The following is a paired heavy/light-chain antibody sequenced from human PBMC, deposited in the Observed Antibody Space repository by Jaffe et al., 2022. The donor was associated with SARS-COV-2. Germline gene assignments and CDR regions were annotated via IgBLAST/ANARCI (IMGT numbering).Light chain of an antibody. J-gene: IGLJ1*01. Sequence: QSALTQPRSVSGSPGQSVTISCTGTSSDVGGYNYVSWYQQHPSKAPKLMIYDVSKRPSGVPDRFSGSKSGNTASLTISGLQAEDEADYYCCSYAGTYTRVFGTGTKVTVL. CDR1: SSDVGGYNY. V-gene: IGLV2-11*01. CDR2: DVS. CDR3: CSYAGTYTRV.
Heavy chain of an antibody. CDR1: GFTVSGNY. Sequence: EVQLVESGGGLIQPGESLRLSCAASGFTVSGNYMSWVRQAPGKGLEWVSIIYSAGDTYYADSVKGRFTISRDNSKNTVYLQMKSLRAEDTAVYYCTKGYSLSHDAFDIWGQGTMVTVSS. V-gene: IGHV3-53*01. D-gene: IGHD5-18*01. CDR3: TKGYSLSHDAFDI. CDR2: IYSAGDT. J-gene: IGHJ3*02.